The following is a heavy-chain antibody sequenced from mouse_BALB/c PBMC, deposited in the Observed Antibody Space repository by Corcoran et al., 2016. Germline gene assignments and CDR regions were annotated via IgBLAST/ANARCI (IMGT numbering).Heavy chain of an antibody. Sequence: DVQLQESGPGLVKPSQSLSLTCTVTGYSITSDYAWNWIRQFPGNKLEWMGYISYSGSTSYNPSLKSRISNTRDTSKNQFFLQLNSVTTEDTATYYCARRDGYSYWYFDVWGAGTTVTVSS. CDR3: ARRDGYSYWYFDV. D-gene: IGHD2-3*01. CDR2: ISYSGST. J-gene: IGHJ1*01. V-gene: IGHV3-2*02. CDR1: GYSITSDYA.